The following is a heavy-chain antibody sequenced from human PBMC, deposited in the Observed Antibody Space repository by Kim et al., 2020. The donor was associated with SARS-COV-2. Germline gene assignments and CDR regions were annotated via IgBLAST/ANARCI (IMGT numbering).Heavy chain of an antibody. V-gene: IGHV3-21*01. CDR2: ISSSSSYI. J-gene: IGHJ4*02. CDR3: ARDRSVLRYFDYNY. CDR1: GFTFSSYS. D-gene: IGHD3-9*01. Sequence: PGGSLRLSCAASGFTFSSYSMNWVRQAPGKGLEWVSSISSSSSYIYYADSVKGRFTISRDNAKNSLYLQMNSLRAEDTAVYYCARDRSVLRYFDYNYWGQGTLVTVSS.